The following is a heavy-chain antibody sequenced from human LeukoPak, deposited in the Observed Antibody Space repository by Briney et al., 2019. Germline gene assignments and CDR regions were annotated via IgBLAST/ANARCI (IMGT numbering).Heavy chain of an antibody. CDR2: MNPNSGNT. CDR3: ARGGHYWELPPFDY. V-gene: IGHV1-8*02. J-gene: IGHJ4*02. Sequence: ASVKVSCKASGYTFTGYYMHWVRQATGQGLEWMGWMNPNSGNTGYAQKFQGRVTMTRNTSISTAYMELSSLRSEDTAVYYCARGGHYWELPPFDYWGQGTLVTVSS. D-gene: IGHD1-26*01. CDR1: GYTFTGYY.